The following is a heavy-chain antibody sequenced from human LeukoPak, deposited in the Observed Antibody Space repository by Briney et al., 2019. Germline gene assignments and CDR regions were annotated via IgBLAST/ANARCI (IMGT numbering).Heavy chain of an antibody. CDR3: ARGPGGLGELSLYAY. Sequence: ASETLSLTCTVSGGSISSSSYYWGWIRQPPGKGLEWIGSIYYSGSTYYNPSLKSRVTISVDTSKNQFSLKLSSVTAADTAVYYCARGPGGLGELSLYAYWGQGTLVTVSS. D-gene: IGHD3-16*02. CDR1: GGSISSSSYY. V-gene: IGHV4-39*07. CDR2: IYYSGST. J-gene: IGHJ4*02.